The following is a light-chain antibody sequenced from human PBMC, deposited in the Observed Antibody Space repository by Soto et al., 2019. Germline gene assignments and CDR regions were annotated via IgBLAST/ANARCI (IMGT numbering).Light chain of an antibody. CDR3: QQSDSAPLT. Sequence: DIQMTQSPSSLSASVGDRVTITCRASQSVRYLNWYQQIPGKAPKLLISAASILQSGVPSRFSGSGSGTDFSLTINTLQREDFATYYCQQSDSAPLTFGGGTKVDI. CDR1: QSVRY. V-gene: IGKV1-39*01. CDR2: AAS. J-gene: IGKJ4*01.